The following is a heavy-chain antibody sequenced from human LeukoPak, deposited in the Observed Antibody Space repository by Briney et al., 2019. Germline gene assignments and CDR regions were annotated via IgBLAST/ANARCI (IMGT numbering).Heavy chain of an antibody. V-gene: IGHV4-59*01. CDR2: IYYSGST. J-gene: IGHJ4*02. CDR1: GGSISSYY. D-gene: IGHD1-26*01. CDR3: AEPHSRHHVH. Sequence: SETLSLTCTVSGGSISSYYWSWIRQPPGKGLEWIGYIYYSGSTNYNPSLKSRVTISVDTSKNQFFQMMSSGTAAAAVVYFAAEPHSRHHVHWGQRDLVNGS.